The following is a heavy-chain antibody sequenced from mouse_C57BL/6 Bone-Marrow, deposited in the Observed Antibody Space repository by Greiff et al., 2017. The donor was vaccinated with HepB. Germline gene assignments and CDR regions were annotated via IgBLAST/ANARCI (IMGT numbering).Heavy chain of an antibody. CDR3: ARPTIVTVYFDY. V-gene: IGHV5-17*01. J-gene: IGHJ2*01. D-gene: IGHD2-5*01. CDR2: ISSGSSTI. Sequence: EVKLVESGGGLVKPGGSLKLSCAASGFTFSDYGMHWVRQAPEKGLEWVAYISSGSSTIYYADTVKGRFTISRDNAKNTLFLQMTSLRSEDTAMYYCARPTIVTVYFDYWGQGTTLTVSS. CDR1: GFTFSDYG.